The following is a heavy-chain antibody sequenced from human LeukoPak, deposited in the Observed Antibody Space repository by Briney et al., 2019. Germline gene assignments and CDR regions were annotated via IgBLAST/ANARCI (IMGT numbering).Heavy chain of an antibody. CDR1: GGSISSYY. J-gene: IGHJ3*02. V-gene: IGHV4-59*01. CDR3: ARGLPYYYGSGSIRAFDI. D-gene: IGHD3-10*01. CDR2: IYYSGST. Sequence: SGTLSLTCTVSGGSISSYYWSWIRQPPGKGLEWIGYIYYSGSTNYNPSLKSRVTISVDTSKNQFSLKLSSVTAADTAVYYCARGLPYYYGSGSIRAFDIWGQGTMVTVSS.